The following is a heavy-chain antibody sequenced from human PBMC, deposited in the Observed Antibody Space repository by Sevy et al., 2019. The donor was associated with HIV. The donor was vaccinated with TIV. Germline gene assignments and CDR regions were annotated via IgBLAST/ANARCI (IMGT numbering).Heavy chain of an antibody. CDR3: ARHAKGRITMVRGVGSNWFDP. Sequence: SETLSLTCTVSGGSISSSSYYWGWIRQPPGKGLEWIGSIYYSGSTYYNPSLKSRVTISVDTSKNQLSLKLSSVTAADTAVYYCARHAKGRITMVRGVGSNWFDPWGQGTLVTVSS. CDR2: IYYSGST. D-gene: IGHD3-10*01. J-gene: IGHJ5*02. CDR1: GGSISSSSYY. V-gene: IGHV4-39*01.